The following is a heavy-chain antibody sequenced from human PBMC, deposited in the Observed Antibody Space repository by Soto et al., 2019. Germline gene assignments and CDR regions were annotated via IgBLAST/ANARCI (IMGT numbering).Heavy chain of an antibody. CDR3: ARDPGFGVVILYGMDV. J-gene: IGHJ6*02. CDR1: GFTFSSYE. CDR2: ISSSGSTI. D-gene: IGHD3-3*01. Sequence: GWSLRLSCAASGFTFSSYEMNWVRQAPGKGLEWVSYISSSGSTIYYADSVKGRFTISRDNSKNTLYLQMNSLRAEDTAVYYCARDPGFGVVILYGMDVWGQGTTVTVSS. V-gene: IGHV3-48*03.